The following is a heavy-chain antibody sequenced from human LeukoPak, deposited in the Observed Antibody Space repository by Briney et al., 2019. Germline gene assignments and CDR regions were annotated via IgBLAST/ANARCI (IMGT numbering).Heavy chain of an antibody. CDR3: ARWGAPTYYDILTGYYPLYYYYGMDV. J-gene: IGHJ6*02. D-gene: IGHD3-9*01. Sequence: ASVKVSCKASGYTFTGYYMHWVRQAPGQGLEWMGWINPNSGGTNYAQKFQGRATMTRDTSISTAYMELSRLRSDDTAVYYCARWGAPTYYDILTGYYPLYYYYGMDVWGQGTTVTVSS. CDR1: GYTFTGYY. V-gene: IGHV1-2*02. CDR2: INPNSGGT.